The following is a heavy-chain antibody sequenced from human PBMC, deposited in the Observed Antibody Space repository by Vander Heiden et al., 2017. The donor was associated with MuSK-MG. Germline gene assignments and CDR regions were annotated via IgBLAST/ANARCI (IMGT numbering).Heavy chain of an antibody. J-gene: IGHJ4*02. CDR1: GFTFSSYA. CDR3: ARDRNYDSSGRGIFGY. CDR2: ISYDGSNK. V-gene: IGHV3-30-3*01. Sequence: QVQLVESGGGVVQPGRSLRLSCAASGFTFSSYAMHWVRQAPGKGLEWVAVISYDGSNKYYADSVKGRFTISRDNSKNTLYLQMNSLRAEDTAVYYCARDRNYDSSGRGIFGYCGQGTLVTVSS. D-gene: IGHD3-22*01.